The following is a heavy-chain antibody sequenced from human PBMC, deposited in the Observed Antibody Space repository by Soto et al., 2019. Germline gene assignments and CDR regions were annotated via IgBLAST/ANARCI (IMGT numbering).Heavy chain of an antibody. V-gene: IGHV4-34*01. D-gene: IGHD3-3*01. J-gene: IGHJ5*02. Sequence: PSETLSLTCAVYGGSFSGYYWSWIRQPPGKGLEWIGEINHSGSTNYTPSLKSRVTISVDTSKNHFSLKLSFVPAADTVFFYCARGRFWSGYSHGWFHPWGQGTLVTVSS. CDR3: ARGRFWSGYSHGWFHP. CDR2: INHSGST. CDR1: GGSFSGYY.